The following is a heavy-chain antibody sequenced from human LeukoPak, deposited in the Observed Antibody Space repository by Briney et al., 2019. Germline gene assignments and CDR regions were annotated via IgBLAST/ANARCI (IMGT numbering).Heavy chain of an antibody. CDR1: GYTFTSYG. D-gene: IGHD3-22*01. CDR2: ISAYNGNT. Sequence: GASVTVSCKASGYTFTSYGISWVRQAPGQGLEWMGWISAYNGNTNYAQKLQGRVTMTTDTSTSTAYMELRSLRSDDTAVYYCARVLDYYDSSGFGYWGQGTLVTVSS. V-gene: IGHV1-18*01. J-gene: IGHJ4*02. CDR3: ARVLDYYDSSGFGY.